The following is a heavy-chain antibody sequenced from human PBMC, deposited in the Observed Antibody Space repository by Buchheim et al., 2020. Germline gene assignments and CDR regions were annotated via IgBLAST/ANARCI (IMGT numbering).Heavy chain of an antibody. J-gene: IGHJ4*02. CDR1: GYTFTNYN. D-gene: IGHD6-6*01. CDR3: ARDGSSSSFGY. CDR2: IYPTGGST. V-gene: IGHV1-46*01. Sequence: QVQLVQSGAEVQKPGASVKVSCKTSGYTFTNYNIHWVRQAPGQGLEWMGIIYPTGGSTSYTPKFQGRVTMTRDTSTRTVYMELSSLRSDDTAVYYCARDGSSSSFGYWGQGTL.